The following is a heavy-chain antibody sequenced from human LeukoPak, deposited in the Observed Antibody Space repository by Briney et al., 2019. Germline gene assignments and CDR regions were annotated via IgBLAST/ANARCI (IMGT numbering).Heavy chain of an antibody. V-gene: IGHV3-74*01. CDR3: AKDSYYYYIDV. CDR1: GFTFSSYW. CDR2: INSDGSST. J-gene: IGHJ6*03. Sequence: SGGSLRLSCAASGFTFSSYWMHWVRQAPGKGLVWVSRINSDGSSTSYADSVKGRFTISRDNSKNTLYLQMNSLGTEDTAVYYCAKDSYYYYIDVWGKGTTVTVSS.